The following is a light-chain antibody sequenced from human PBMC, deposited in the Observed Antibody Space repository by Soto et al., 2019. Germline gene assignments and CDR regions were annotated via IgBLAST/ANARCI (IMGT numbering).Light chain of an antibody. CDR1: SSDVGGYDY. Sequence: QSALTQPASVSGSPGQSITISCTGTSSDVGGYDYVSWYQQHPGKAPKLMIYDVTNRPSGVSKRFAGSKAGNPAALTISGLQDEDEADYYGVSYASINTYVFGTGTQLTVL. CDR3: VSYASINTYV. CDR2: DVT. V-gene: IGLV2-14*01. J-gene: IGLJ1*01.